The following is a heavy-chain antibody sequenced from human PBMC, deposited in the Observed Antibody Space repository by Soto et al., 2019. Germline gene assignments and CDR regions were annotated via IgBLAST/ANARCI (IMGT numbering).Heavy chain of an antibody. V-gene: IGHV4-39*01. CDR2: IYYSGSA. CDR1: GGSISSVSYY. CDR3: ARLHCNSPNCVPLDP. Sequence: PSETLSLTCTVSGGSISSVSYYWGWIRQPPWKGLEWIGSIYYSGSAYYSPSLKSRVTMSVDTSKNQLSLKLSSVTAADTAVYYCARLHCNSPNCVPLDPWGQGTLVTVSS. D-gene: IGHD2-2*01. J-gene: IGHJ5*02.